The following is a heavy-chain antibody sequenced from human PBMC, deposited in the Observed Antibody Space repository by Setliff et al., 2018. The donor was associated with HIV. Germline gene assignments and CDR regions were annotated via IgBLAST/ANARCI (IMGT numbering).Heavy chain of an antibody. D-gene: IGHD3-16*01. CDR3: AKAFGGYPNPIEYPQH. CDR2: IYADGAFT. V-gene: IGHV3-23*03. J-gene: IGHJ1*01. CDR1: GFTLSSNA. Sequence: PGGSLRLSCAASGFTLSSNAMSWVRQAPGKGLEWVSLIYADGAFTYYADSVEGRFTISRDNSRNRLYLQMNSLRAEDTAVYFCAKAFGGYPNPIEYPQHWGHGTLVTVSS.